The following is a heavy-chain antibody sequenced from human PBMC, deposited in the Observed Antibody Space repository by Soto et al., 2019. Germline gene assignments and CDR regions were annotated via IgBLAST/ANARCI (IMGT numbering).Heavy chain of an antibody. CDR2: IRHSGT. V-gene: IGHV4-30-2*01. D-gene: IGHD2-21*01. CDR1: GGSIRSGGYS. Sequence: QLQLQESGSGPVKSSETLSLTCAVSGGSIRSGGYSWSWIRQPPGRGLEWIGYIRHSGTSYNPSLKSRVNISLDRSKNQFSLKVTSVTAADTAVYYCARGPYLKPSLLDYWGQGSLVTVSS. CDR3: ARGPYLKPSLLDY. J-gene: IGHJ4*02.